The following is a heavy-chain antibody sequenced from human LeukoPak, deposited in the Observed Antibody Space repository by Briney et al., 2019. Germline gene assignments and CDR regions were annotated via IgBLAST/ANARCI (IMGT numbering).Heavy chain of an antibody. CDR3: ARESRGYNILTGYYTQLDY. D-gene: IGHD3-9*01. CDR2: INADGSEK. V-gene: IGHV3-7*01. CDR1: GFTFRSHW. J-gene: IGHJ4*02. Sequence: GGSLRLSCAASGFTFRSHWMSWVRQAPGKGLEWVANINADGSEKFYVDSMKGRFSISRDNAENSVSLQMSSLRGEDTAVYYCARESRGYNILTGYYTQLDYWGQGTRVTVSS.